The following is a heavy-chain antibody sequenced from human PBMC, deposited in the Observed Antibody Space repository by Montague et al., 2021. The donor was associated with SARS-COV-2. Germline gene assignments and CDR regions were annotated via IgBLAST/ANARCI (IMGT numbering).Heavy chain of an antibody. V-gene: IGHV2-5*02. CDR2: IYWDDDK. D-gene: IGHD3-10*01. Sequence: PALVKPTQTLTLTYTFSGFSLSTSGVGVGWFRKPPGKALEWLALIYWDDDKHYSPSLKSRLTITKDTSNNQVVLTMTNMDPVDTATYYCAHRAGKWFGESRKYYFDYWGQGTLVTVSS. J-gene: IGHJ4*02. CDR1: GFSLSTSGVG. CDR3: AHRAGKWFGESRKYYFDY.